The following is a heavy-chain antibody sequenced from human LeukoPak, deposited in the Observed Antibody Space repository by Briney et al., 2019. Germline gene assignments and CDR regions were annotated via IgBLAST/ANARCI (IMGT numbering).Heavy chain of an antibody. CDR1: GFTFSSYA. CDR2: ISGSGGST. D-gene: IGHD3-10*01. CDR3: AKGYYGSGSYGWFDY. Sequence: GGSLRLSCAASGFTFSSYAMSWVRQAPGKGLEWVSAISGSGGSTYYADSVKGRFTISRDNSKNTLFLHMNSLRAEDTAVYSCAKGYYGSGSYGWFDYWGQGTLVTVSS. J-gene: IGHJ4*02. V-gene: IGHV3-23*01.